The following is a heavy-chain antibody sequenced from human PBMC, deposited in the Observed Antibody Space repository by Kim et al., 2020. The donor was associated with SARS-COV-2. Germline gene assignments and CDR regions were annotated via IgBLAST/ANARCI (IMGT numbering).Heavy chain of an antibody. CDR2: IYWDDDK. Sequence: SGPTLVNPTQTLTLTCTFSGFSLSTSGVGVGWIRQPPGKALEWLALIYWDDDKRYSPSLKSRLTITKDTSKNQVVLTMTNMDPVDTATYYCAHNRGYYDILTGYYTGVGDYFDYWGQGTLVTVSS. J-gene: IGHJ4*02. D-gene: IGHD3-9*01. CDR1: GFSLSTSGVG. CDR3: AHNRGYYDILTGYYTGVGDYFDY. V-gene: IGHV2-5*02.